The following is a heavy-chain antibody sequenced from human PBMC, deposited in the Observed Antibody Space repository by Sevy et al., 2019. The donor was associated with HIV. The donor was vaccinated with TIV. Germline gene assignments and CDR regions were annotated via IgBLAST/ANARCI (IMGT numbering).Heavy chain of an antibody. CDR2: IWYDGSNK. D-gene: IGHD3-10*01. Sequence: GGSLRLSCAASGFTFSSYGMHWVRQAPGKGLEWVAVIWYDGSNKYYADSVKGRFTISRDNSKNTLYLQMNSLRAEDTAVYYCAKDTGSGSYDAFDIWGQGTMVTVSS. CDR1: GFTFSSYG. J-gene: IGHJ3*02. V-gene: IGHV3-33*06. CDR3: AKDTGSGSYDAFDI.